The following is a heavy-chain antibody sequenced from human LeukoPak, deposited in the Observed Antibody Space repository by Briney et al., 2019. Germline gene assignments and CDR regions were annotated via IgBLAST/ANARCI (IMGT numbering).Heavy chain of an antibody. CDR3: ARDGSLRLGD. D-gene: IGHD3-16*01. Sequence: SETLSLTCSVSGGSISSTDYYWGWIRQPPGKGLEWIGSIYYSGSTNYNPSLKSRVTISVDKSKNQFSLILSSVTAADTAVYYCARDGSLRLGDWGQGTLVTVSS. J-gene: IGHJ4*02. CDR1: GGSISSTDYY. CDR2: IYYSGST. V-gene: IGHV4-39*07.